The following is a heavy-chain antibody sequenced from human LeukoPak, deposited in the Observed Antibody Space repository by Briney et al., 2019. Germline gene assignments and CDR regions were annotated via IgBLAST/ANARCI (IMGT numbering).Heavy chain of an antibody. J-gene: IGHJ4*02. Sequence: SETLSLTRTVSLGSISSYYWSWIRPPPGKGLEWMGDIHSSGSTNYNPSLKSRITISVDTSKIQFSLKLTSVTAADTAVYDCARDYGDYEFIEWGQGTLVTVSS. CDR2: IHSSGST. V-gene: IGHV4-59*01. D-gene: IGHD4-17*01. CDR1: LGSISSYY. CDR3: ARDYGDYEFIE.